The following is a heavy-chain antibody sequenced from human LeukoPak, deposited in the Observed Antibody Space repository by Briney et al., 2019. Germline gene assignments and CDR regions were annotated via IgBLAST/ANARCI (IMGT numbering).Heavy chain of an antibody. J-gene: IGHJ6*02. CDR1: GFTFSSYS. CDR2: ISSSSSTI. CDR3: ARDKYTGYCSSTSCYHPYYYYGMDV. D-gene: IGHD2-2*01. V-gene: IGHV3-48*02. Sequence: GGSLRLSCAASGFTFSSYSMNWVRQAPGKGLEWVSYISSSSSTIYYADSVKGRFTISRDNAKNSLYLQMNSLRDEDTAVYYCARDKYTGYCSSTSCYHPYYYYGMDVWGQGTTVTVSS.